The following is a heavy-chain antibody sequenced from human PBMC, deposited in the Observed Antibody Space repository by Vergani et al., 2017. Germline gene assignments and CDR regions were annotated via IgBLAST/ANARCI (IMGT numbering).Heavy chain of an antibody. CDR1: EYSFGNYW. CDR3: ARHTTYTDS. J-gene: IGHJ4*02. Sequence: EVELVQSGPEMRKPGESLKISCKGSEYSFGNYWIGGVRQMPGKGLEWMGIIYPADYDTRYSPSFQGQVTISADKSISTAFLQWDSLKASDTALYYCARHTTYTDSWGQGTLVTVSS. D-gene: IGHD1-1*01. V-gene: IGHV5-51*01. CDR2: IYPADYDT.